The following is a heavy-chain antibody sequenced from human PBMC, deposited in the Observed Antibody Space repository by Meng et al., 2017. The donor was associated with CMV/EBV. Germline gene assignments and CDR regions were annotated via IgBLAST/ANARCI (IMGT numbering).Heavy chain of an antibody. Sequence: GSLRLSCTVSGGSISSSSYYWGWIRQPPGKGLEWIGSIYYSGSTYYNPSLKSRVTISVDTSKNQFSLKLSSVTAADTAVYYCASGIIAAAASSVDYYYYGMDVWGQGTTVTVSS. J-gene: IGHJ6*02. V-gene: IGHV4-39*07. D-gene: IGHD6-13*01. CDR3: ASGIIAAAASSVDYYYYGMDV. CDR2: IYYSGST. CDR1: GGSISSSSYY.